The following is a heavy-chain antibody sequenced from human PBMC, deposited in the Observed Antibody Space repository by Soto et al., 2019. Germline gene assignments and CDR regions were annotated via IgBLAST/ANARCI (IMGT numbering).Heavy chain of an antibody. CDR2: ISSSSSYI. CDR1: GFTFSSYS. CDR3: ARNTYYDLGNWFDP. D-gene: IGHD3-3*01. Sequence: EVQLVESGGGLVKPGGSLRLSCAASGFTFSSYSMNWDRQAPGKGLEWVSSISSSSSYIYYADSVKGRFTISRDNAKNSLYLQMNSLRAEDTAVYYCARNTYYDLGNWFDPWGQGTLVTVSS. V-gene: IGHV3-21*01. J-gene: IGHJ5*02.